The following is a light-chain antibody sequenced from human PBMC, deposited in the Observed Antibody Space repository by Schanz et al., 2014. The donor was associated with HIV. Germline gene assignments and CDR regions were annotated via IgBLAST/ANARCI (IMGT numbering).Light chain of an antibody. J-gene: IGLJ3*02. CDR3: SSYTSSSTRPWV. CDR2: DVS. Sequence: QSALTQPASVSGSPGQSITISCTGTSSDVGYYNYVSWYQQHPGKAPKLMIYDVSNRPSGVSNRFSGSKSGNTASLTISGLQAEDEADYYCSSYTSSSTRPWVFGGGTKLTVL. V-gene: IGLV2-14*03. CDR1: SSDVGYYNY.